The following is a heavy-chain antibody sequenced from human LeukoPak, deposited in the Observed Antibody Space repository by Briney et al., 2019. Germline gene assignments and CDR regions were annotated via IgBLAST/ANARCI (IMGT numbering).Heavy chain of an antibody. CDR2: ISSSSSYI. Sequence: PGGSLRLSCAASGFTFSSYGMPWVRQAPGKGLEWVSSISSSSSYIYDADSVKGRFTISRDNAKNSLYLQMNSLRAEDTAVYYCARAGGSERFDYWGQETLVTVSS. D-gene: IGHD3-10*01. CDR3: ARAGGSERFDY. CDR1: GFTFSSYG. J-gene: IGHJ4*02. V-gene: IGHV3-21*01.